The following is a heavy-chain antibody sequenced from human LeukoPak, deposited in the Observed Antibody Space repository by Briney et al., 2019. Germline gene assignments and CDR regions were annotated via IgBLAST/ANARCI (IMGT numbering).Heavy chain of an antibody. CDR2: ISNDGTNE. V-gene: IGHV3-30-3*01. D-gene: IGHD6-19*01. CDR3: ARDRIAVAGMGAFQH. J-gene: IGHJ1*01. CDR1: RFTFSTYA. Sequence: GGSLRLSCVASRFTFSTYAMHWVRQAPGKGLEWVAGISNDGTNEDHADSVKGRFTISRDNSKNTLYLQMNSLRAEDTAIYYCARDRIAVAGMGAFQHWGQGTLVTVSS.